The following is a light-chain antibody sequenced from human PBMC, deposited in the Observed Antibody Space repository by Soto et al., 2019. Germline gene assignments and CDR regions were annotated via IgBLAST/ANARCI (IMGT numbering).Light chain of an antibody. CDR3: ETWDSNTRV. Sequence: QPVLTQSSSASASLGSSVKLTCTLSSGHGNYIIAWHQQQPGKAPRYLMKLEGSGSYNKGSGVPDRFSGSSSGADRYLTISNLQFEDEANYYCETWDSNTRVFGGGTQLTVL. J-gene: IGLJ2*01. CDR2: LEGSGSY. CDR1: SGHGNYI. V-gene: IGLV4-60*02.